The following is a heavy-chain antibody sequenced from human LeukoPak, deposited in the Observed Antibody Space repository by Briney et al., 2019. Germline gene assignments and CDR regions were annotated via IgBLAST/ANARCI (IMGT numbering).Heavy chain of an antibody. D-gene: IGHD2-15*01. CDR1: GGSFSGYY. Sequence: PSETLSLTCAVYGGSFSGYYWSWIRQPPGKGLEWIGEINHSGSTNHNPPLKSRVTISVDTSKNQFSLKLSSVTAADTAVYYCARSGPVDCSGGSCYEGYWGQGTLVTVSS. V-gene: IGHV4-34*01. CDR2: INHSGST. J-gene: IGHJ4*02. CDR3: ARSGPVDCSGGSCYEGY.